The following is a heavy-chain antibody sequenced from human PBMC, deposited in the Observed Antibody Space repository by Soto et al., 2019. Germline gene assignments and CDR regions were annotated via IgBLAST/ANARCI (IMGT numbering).Heavy chain of an antibody. CDR2: IYSGRDT. V-gene: IGHV3-66*04. J-gene: IGHJ2*01. CDR3: ARHVGSYWYFDL. Sequence: EVQLVESGGGLVQPGGSLRLSRTASGFAVTSSYMGWVRRAPGKGLEWVSSIYSGRDTYYADSVRGRFTSTTDNSMYTLYLQMNSLRVDDTAMYYCARHVGSYWYFDLWGRGPLVTVSS. D-gene: IGHD1-26*01. CDR1: GFAVTSSY.